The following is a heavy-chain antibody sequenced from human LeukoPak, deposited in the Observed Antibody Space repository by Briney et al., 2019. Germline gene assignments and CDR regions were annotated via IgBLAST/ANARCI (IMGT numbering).Heavy chain of an antibody. CDR1: GGSISSYY. Sequence: NASETLSLTCTVSGGSISSYYWSWIRQPAGKGLEWIGRIYTSGSTNYNPSLKSRVTMSVDTSKNQFSLKLSSVTAADTAVYYCARGALGVRGVNSRVDPWGQGTLVTVSS. J-gene: IGHJ5*02. CDR2: IYTSGST. V-gene: IGHV4-4*07. D-gene: IGHD3-10*01. CDR3: ARGALGVRGVNSRVDP.